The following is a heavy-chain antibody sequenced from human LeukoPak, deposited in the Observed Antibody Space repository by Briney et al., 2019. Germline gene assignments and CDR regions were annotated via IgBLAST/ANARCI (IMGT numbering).Heavy chain of an antibody. Sequence: GESLKISCKGSGYSFTSYWIGWVRQMHGKGLEWMGIIYPGDSDTRYSPSFQGQVTISADKSISTAYLQWSSLKASDTAMYYCAKLISSNLNLFDTWGQGTLVTVSS. V-gene: IGHV5-51*01. CDR2: IYPGDSDT. CDR1: GYSFTSYW. CDR3: AKLISSNLNLFDT. J-gene: IGHJ5*02. D-gene: IGHD2-2*01.